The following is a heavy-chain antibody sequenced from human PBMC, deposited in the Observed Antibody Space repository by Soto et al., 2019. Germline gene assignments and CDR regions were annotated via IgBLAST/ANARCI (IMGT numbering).Heavy chain of an antibody. J-gene: IGHJ4*02. CDR1: GDSIDSRGYN. V-gene: IGHV4-39*01. D-gene: IGHD3-10*01. CDR2: VSYSGNS. Sequence: QLQLQESGPGLVKPSETLSLTCTVSGDSIDSRGYNWGWIRQPPGKGLEWIGSVSYSGNSYYKLSLKSRVTISVDTSKNQFSLRLTSVTAADTAVYYCARCDTYGSDHFDYWGQGTLVTVSS. CDR3: ARCDTYGSDHFDY.